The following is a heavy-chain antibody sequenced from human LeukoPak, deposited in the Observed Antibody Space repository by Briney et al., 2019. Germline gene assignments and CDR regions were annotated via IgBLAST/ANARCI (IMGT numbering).Heavy chain of an antibody. CDR3: ASRYCSIWYFDS. CDR1: GFTFSHYA. CDR2: FGGSDGTT. Sequence: GGSLRLSCAASGFTFSHYAKSWVPQAPAKGLEWVSAFGGSDGTTYYADSVKGLFTISRDSSRNTLYLQMSSLRADDTAVYYCASRYCSIWYFDSWGQGTLVSVSS. J-gene: IGHJ4*02. D-gene: IGHD6-13*01. V-gene: IGHV3-23*01.